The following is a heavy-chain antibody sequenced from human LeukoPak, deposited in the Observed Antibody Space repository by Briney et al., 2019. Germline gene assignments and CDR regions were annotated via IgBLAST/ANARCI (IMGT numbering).Heavy chain of an antibody. Sequence: PSETLSLTCAVYGGSFSGYYWSWIRQPPGKGLEWIGEINHSGSTNYNPSLKSRVTISVDTSGNQFSLKLSSVTAADTAIYYCARGGEGYHFGSASQDYWGQGTLVTVSS. D-gene: IGHD3-10*01. CDR2: INHSGST. CDR3: ARGGEGYHFGSASQDY. V-gene: IGHV4-34*01. J-gene: IGHJ4*02. CDR1: GGSFSGYY.